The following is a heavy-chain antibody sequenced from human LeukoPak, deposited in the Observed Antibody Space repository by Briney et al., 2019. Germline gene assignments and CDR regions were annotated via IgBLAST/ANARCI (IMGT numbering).Heavy chain of an antibody. V-gene: IGHV1-69*13. CDR2: IIPIFGTA. D-gene: IGHD2-2*01. CDR1: GGTFSSYA. CDR3: ARGVVVPAANYYYYYMDV. J-gene: IGHJ6*03. Sequence: ASVKVSCKASGGTFSSYAISWVRQAPGQGLEWMGGIIPIFGTANYAQKFQGRVTITADESTSTAYMELSSLRSEDTAVYYCARGVVVPAANYYYYYMDVWGKGTTVTISS.